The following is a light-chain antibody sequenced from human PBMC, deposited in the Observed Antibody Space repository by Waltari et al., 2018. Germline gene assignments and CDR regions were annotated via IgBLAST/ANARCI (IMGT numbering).Light chain of an antibody. CDR1: QRVAGRS. CDR2: DAW. CDR3: HAYDGSPPMYT. Sequence: EIVLTQSHGTLSLSPGARVTLSCRASQRVAGRSLAWYIPKRGQAPRLLIDDAWARAAGVPDRFSGSGSGTDFSLTISRLEPEDFAVYFCHAYDGSPPMYTFGQGTKLEI. V-gene: IGKV3-20*01. J-gene: IGKJ2*01.